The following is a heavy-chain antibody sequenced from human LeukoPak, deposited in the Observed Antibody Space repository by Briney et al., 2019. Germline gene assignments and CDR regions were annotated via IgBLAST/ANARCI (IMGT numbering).Heavy chain of an antibody. CDR2: IKEDGSRQ. J-gene: IGHJ5*01. V-gene: IGHV3-7*01. CDR1: GFTFSTYW. Sequence: GGSLRLSCAASGFTFSTYWMSWVRQTPGKGLEWVANIKEDGSRQYYVDSVKGRFTISRDNSKNSLYLQMNSLRVEDTAVYYCARDGGGYDSWGQGTLVTVSS. CDR3: ARDGGGYDS. D-gene: IGHD5-24*01.